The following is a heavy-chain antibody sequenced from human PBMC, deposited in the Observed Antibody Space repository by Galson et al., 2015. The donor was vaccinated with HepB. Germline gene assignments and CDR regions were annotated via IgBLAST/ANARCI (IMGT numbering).Heavy chain of an antibody. CDR1: GFTFSSYA. D-gene: IGHD1-26*01. CDR3: AKDGPSGSYYGGAFDI. CDR2: ISGSGGST. V-gene: IGHV3-23*01. Sequence: SLRLSCAASGFTFSSYAMSWVRQAPGKGLEWVSAISGSGGSTYYADSVKGRFTISRDNSKNTLYLQMNSLRAEDTAVYYCAKDGPSGSYYGGAFDIWGQGTMVTVSS. J-gene: IGHJ3*02.